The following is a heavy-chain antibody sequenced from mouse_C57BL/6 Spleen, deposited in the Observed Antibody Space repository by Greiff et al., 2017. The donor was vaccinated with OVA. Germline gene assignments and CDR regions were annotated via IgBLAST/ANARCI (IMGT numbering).Heavy chain of an antibody. CDR2: IDPSDSYT. CDR3: ARWDSNSCFDY. Sequence: QVQLKQPGAELVMPGASVKLSCKASGYTFTSYWMHWVKQRPGQGLEWIGEIDPSDSYTNYNQKFKGKSTLTVDKSSSTAYMQLSSLTSEDSAVYYCARWDSNSCFDYWGQGTTLTVSS. D-gene: IGHD2-5*01. J-gene: IGHJ2*01. CDR1: GYTFTSYW. V-gene: IGHV1-69*01.